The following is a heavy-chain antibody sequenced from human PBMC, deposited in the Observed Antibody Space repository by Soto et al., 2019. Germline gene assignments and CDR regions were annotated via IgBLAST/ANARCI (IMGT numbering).Heavy chain of an antibody. CDR1: GVSISSGGYS. D-gene: IGHD3-22*01. J-gene: IGHJ4*02. CDR3: ARNRNYYDSRGSYNYFDY. CDR2: IYYTGIT. Sequence: PSETLSLTCAVSGVSISSGGYSWSWIRQPPGKGLEWIGYIYYTGITNYNPSLRSRVTISVDTSNFQFSLRLSSVTAADTAVYYCARNRNYYDSRGSYNYFDYWGQGTVVTVSS. V-gene: IGHV4-61*08.